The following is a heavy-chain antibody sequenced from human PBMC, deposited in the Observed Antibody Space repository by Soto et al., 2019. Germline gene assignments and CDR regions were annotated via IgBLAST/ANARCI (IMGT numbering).Heavy chain of an antibody. J-gene: IGHJ5*02. CDR3: ARAHLPWFAELIADWFDP. V-gene: IGHV4-31*03. D-gene: IGHD3-10*01. Sequence: QVQLQESGPGLVKPSETLSLTCSVSGGAITSDGYYWSWIRHHPGKGLEWIGYIYFSGSAYYNPSPRSRVSMSLDTFHTQFSLKLISVTAADTAVYYCARAHLPWFAELIADWFDPWGQGTLVTVSS. CDR1: GGAITSDGYY. CDR2: IYFSGSA.